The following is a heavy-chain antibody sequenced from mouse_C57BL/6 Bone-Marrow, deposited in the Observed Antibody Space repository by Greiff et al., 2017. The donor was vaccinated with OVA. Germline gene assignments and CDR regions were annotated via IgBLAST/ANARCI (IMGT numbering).Heavy chain of an antibody. J-gene: IGHJ3*01. D-gene: IGHD2-2*01. CDR1: GYSITSGYY. CDR3: ARSPYGYVPAWFAY. V-gene: IGHV3-6*01. Sequence: VQLKESGPGLVKPSQSLSLTCSVTGYSITSGYYWNWIRQFPGNKLEWMGYISYDGSNNYNPSLKNRISITRDTSKNQFFLKLNSVTTEDTATYYCARSPYGYVPAWFAYWGQGTLVTVSA. CDR2: ISYDGSN.